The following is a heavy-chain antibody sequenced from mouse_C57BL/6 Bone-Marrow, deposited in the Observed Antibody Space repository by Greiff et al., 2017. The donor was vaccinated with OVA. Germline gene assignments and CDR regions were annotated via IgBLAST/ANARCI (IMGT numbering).Heavy chain of an antibody. D-gene: IGHD1-1*01. V-gene: IGHV3-6*01. J-gene: IGHJ2*01. CDR1: GYSITSGYY. CDR2: ISYDGSN. Sequence: VQLKESGPGLVKPSQSLSLTCSVTGYSITSGYYWNWIRQFPGNKLEWMGYISYDGSNNYNPSLKNRISITRDTSKNQFFLKLNSVTTEDTATYYCARGDYYGSGNYWGQGTTLTVSS. CDR3: ARGDYYGSGNY.